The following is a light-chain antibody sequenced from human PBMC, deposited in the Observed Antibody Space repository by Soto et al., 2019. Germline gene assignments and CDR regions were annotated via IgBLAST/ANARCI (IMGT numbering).Light chain of an antibody. V-gene: IGLV1-44*01. Sequence: QAVVTQPPAASGTPGQRVTISCSGSGSNIGTNTVHWYQQLPGTAPKLLIYSNNQRPSGVPDRFSGSKSGTSASLAISGLQSEDEADYYCAAWDDSLNGPVFGGGTQLTVL. CDR2: SNN. J-gene: IGLJ2*01. CDR3: AAWDDSLNGPV. CDR1: GSNIGTNT.